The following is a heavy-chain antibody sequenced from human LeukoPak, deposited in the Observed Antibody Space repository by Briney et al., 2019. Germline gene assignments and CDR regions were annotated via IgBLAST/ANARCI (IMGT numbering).Heavy chain of an antibody. CDR3: AKSGGLSGSGRLAMDV. CDR2: ISGSGGST. J-gene: IGHJ6*02. Sequence: PGGSLRLSCAGSGFTFSTYAMSWVRLAPGEGLEWVSGISGSGGSTYFADSVKGRFTSSRDNSNNTLYVQMNSLRVEDTAVYYCAKSGGLSGSGRLAMDVWGQGTTVTVSS. V-gene: IGHV3-23*01. CDR1: GFTFSTYA. D-gene: IGHD3-10*01.